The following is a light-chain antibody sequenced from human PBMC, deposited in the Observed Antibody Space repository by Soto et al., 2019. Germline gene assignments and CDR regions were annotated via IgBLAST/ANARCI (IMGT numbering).Light chain of an antibody. CDR3: CSYAGSSNLVA. Sequence: QSALTQPRSVSGSPGQSVTISCTGTSSDVGGYNYVSWYQQHPGKAPKLMIYEGSKRPSGVSNRFSGSKSGNTASLTISGLQTEDEADYYCCSYAGSSNLVAFGGGTKLTVL. V-gene: IGLV2-11*01. CDR1: SSDVGGYNY. J-gene: IGLJ2*01. CDR2: EGS.